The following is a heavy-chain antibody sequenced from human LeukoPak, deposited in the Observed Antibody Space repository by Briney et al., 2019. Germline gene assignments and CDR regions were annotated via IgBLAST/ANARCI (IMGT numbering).Heavy chain of an antibody. CDR2: IYYDASNY. J-gene: IGHJ4*02. CDR3: ARDLSASGSYESPAY. Sequence: PGASLRLTCAASGFDFSSYGMHWVRQAPGKGLEWVAVIYYDASNYYRAHSVKGRFRISRDNAANMLYLQMKSLRVDDTAVYYCARDLSASGSYESPAYWGQGTLVTVSS. V-gene: IGHV3-30*12. CDR1: GFDFSSYG. D-gene: IGHD2/OR15-2a*01.